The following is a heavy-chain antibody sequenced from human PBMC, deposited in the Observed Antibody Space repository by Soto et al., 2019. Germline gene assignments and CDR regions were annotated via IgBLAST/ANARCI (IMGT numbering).Heavy chain of an antibody. V-gene: IGHV1-18*01. CDR1: GYTFTSYG. D-gene: IGHD3-16*01. CDR3: ARDRGRYAVDY. Sequence: QVQLVQSGAEVKKPGASVNVSCTASGYTFTSYGFNWVRQAPVQGLGWMGRISANNGNTNYAQKLQGRVTMTTDTSTSTAYMELRSLRADDPAVYYCARDRGRYAVDYWGQGTLVTVSS. CDR2: ISANNGNT. J-gene: IGHJ4*02.